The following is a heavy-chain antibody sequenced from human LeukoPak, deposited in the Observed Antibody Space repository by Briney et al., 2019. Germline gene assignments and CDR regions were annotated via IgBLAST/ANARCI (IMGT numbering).Heavy chain of an antibody. J-gene: IGHJ6*02. CDR3: ARAKNARDPTVSYGMDV. D-gene: IGHD4-17*01. V-gene: IGHV1-46*01. CDR2: INPSGGST. CDR1: GYTFTSYY. Sequence: ASVKVSCKASGYTFTSYYMHWVRQAPGQGLEWMGIINPSGGSTSYAQKFQGRVTMTRDMSTSTVYMELSSLRSEDTAVYYCARAKNARDPTVSYGMDVWGQGTTVTVSS.